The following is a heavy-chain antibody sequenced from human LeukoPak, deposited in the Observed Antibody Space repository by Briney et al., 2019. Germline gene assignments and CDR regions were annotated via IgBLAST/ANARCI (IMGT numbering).Heavy chain of an antibody. J-gene: IGHJ4*02. V-gene: IGHV3-23*01. Sequence: GGSLRLSCAASGFTFSSYAMSWVRQAPGKGLEWVSAISGSGGSTYYADSVKGRFTLSRDNSKNTLYLQMNSLRAEDTAVYYCATRITMVRGVLDYWGPGTLVTVSS. CDR3: ATRITMVRGVLDY. CDR1: GFTFSSYA. CDR2: ISGSGGST. D-gene: IGHD3-10*01.